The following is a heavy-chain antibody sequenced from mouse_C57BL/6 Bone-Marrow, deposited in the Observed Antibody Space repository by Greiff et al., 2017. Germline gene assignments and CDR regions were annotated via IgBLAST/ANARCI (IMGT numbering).Heavy chain of an antibody. Sequence: QVQLQQSGAELAKPGASVTLSCKASGYTFTSYGMHWVKQRPGQGLEWIGYINPSSGYTKYNQKFKDKATLTADKSSSTAYMQLSSLTYEDSAVYYCARAYYSVYYFDYWGQGTTLTVSS. CDR1: GYTFTSYG. J-gene: IGHJ2*01. V-gene: IGHV1-7*01. CDR3: ARAYYSVYYFDY. D-gene: IGHD1-1*01. CDR2: INPSSGYT.